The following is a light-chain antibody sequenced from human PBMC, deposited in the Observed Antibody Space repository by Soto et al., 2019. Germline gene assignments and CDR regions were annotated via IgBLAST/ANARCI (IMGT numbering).Light chain of an antibody. J-gene: IGKJ2*01. CDR2: RAS. CDR1: QSISSW. V-gene: IGKV1-5*03. Sequence: DIQMTQSPSTLSASVGDRVTITCRASQSISSWLAWYQQKPGKAPKLLIYRASSLESGVPSRFSGSGSGTEFTLTISSLQPYDFAIYYCQQYNSYSPYIFGRGTKLDIK. CDR3: QQYNSYSPYI.